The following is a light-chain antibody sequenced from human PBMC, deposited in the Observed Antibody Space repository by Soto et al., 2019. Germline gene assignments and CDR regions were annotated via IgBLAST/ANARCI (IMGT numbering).Light chain of an antibody. CDR3: QQLNSYPLT. CDR1: QDISDY. CDR2: AAS. Sequence: DIQLSQSPSFLSASVGDRVTITCRASQDISDYLAWYQQRPGKAPKLLIYAASTLQSGVPSRFSGSGSGTEFTLTISSLQPEDFATYSCQQLNSYPLTFGGGTTGDTK. V-gene: IGKV1-9*01. J-gene: IGKJ4*01.